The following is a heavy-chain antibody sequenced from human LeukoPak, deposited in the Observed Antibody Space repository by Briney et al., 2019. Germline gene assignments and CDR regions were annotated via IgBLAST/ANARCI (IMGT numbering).Heavy chain of an antibody. CDR3: ASFSGKHFDY. CDR1: GGSISSGTYY. CDR2: IYYSGST. J-gene: IGHJ4*02. D-gene: IGHD1-1*01. V-gene: IGHV4-39*07. Sequence: SETLSLTCTVSGGSISSGTYYWGWLRQTPGKGLEWTGSIYYSGSTYYNPSLKRRDTISLDTSKNHFSLRLSSVTAADTAVYYCASFSGKHFDYWGQGTLVTVSS.